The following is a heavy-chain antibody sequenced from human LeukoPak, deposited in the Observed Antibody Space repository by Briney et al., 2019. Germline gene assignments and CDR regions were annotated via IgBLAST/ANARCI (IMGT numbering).Heavy chain of an antibody. D-gene: IGHD3-16*01. Sequence: GGSLRLSCAASGFTFSSYSMQGVGQTPGRGLEWVGIMSNSGENTFCGEAVKGRFTISRDNSQNTLYLQMNSLRAEDSAVYYCARGDVSHSWGQGTLVTVSS. CDR1: GFTFSSYS. CDR2: MSNSGENT. CDR3: ARGDVSHS. V-gene: IGHV3-30*03. J-gene: IGHJ4*02.